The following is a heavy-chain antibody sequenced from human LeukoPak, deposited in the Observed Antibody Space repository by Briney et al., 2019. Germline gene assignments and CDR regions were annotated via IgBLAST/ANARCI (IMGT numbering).Heavy chain of an antibody. V-gene: IGHV3-30*04. CDR3: ARDPTDIVLVPAAMFDY. Sequence: GGSPRLSCAASGFIFSSFSIHWVRQPPGKGLEWVAGISHDATKKNYADSVKGRFTISRDNSKNTLDLQMNSLRAEDTAVYYCARDPTDIVLVPAAMFDYWGQGTLVTVSS. J-gene: IGHJ4*02. CDR1: GFIFSSFS. CDR2: ISHDATKK. D-gene: IGHD2-2*01.